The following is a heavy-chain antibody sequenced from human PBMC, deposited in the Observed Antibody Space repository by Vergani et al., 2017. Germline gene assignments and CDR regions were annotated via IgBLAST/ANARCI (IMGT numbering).Heavy chain of an antibody. D-gene: IGHD3-10*01. V-gene: IGHV4-30-2*01. CDR3: ARDLYGSGSY. CDR1: GGSISSGGYS. Sequence: QLQLQESGSGLVKPSQTLSLTCAVSGGSISSGGYSWSWIRQPPGKGLEWIGYIYHSGSTYYNPSLKSRVTISVDTSKNQFSLKLSSVTAADTAVYYCARDLYGSGSYWGQGTLVTVSS. CDR2: IYHSGST. J-gene: IGHJ4*02.